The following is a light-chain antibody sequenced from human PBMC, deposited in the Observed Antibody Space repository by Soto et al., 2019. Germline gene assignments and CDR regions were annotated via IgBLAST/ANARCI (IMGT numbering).Light chain of an antibody. CDR1: QSVLYNSDNKNY. J-gene: IGKJ4*01. CDR3: QQYYTTLS. Sequence: DIVMTQSPDSLAVSLGERATINCKSSQSVLYNSDNKNYLAWYQQNAGQPPKLLIYWASTRDSGVPDRFSGSGSGADFTLTINNLQAEDVAVYYWQQYYTTLSFGGGTKVEIK. V-gene: IGKV4-1*01. CDR2: WAS.